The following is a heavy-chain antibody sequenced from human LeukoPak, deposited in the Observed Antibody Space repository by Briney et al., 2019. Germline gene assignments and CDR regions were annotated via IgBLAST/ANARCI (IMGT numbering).Heavy chain of an antibody. Sequence: SGGSLRLSCAASGFTFSSYAMSWVRQAPGKGLEWVSAISGSGGSTYYADSVKGRFTISRDNSKNTLYLQMNSLRAEDTAVYYCAKDTENRPRDGYSDYWGQGTLVTVSS. CDR2: ISGSGGST. CDR1: GFTFSSYA. V-gene: IGHV3-23*01. CDR3: AKDTENRPRDGYSDY. J-gene: IGHJ4*02. D-gene: IGHD5-24*01.